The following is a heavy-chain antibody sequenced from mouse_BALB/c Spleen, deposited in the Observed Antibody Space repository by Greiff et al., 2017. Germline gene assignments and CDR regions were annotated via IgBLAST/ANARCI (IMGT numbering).Heavy chain of an antibody. CDR3: ARVYYGSSYWYFDV. V-gene: IGHV2-6-7*01. CDR1: GFSLTGYG. Sequence: VQRVESGPGLVAPSQSLSITCTVSGFSLTGYGVNWVRQPPGKGLEWLGMIWGDGSTDYNSALKSRLSISKDNSKSQVFLKMNSLQTDDTARYYCARVYYGSSYWYFDVWGAGTTVTVSS. D-gene: IGHD1-1*01. J-gene: IGHJ1*01. CDR2: IWGDGST.